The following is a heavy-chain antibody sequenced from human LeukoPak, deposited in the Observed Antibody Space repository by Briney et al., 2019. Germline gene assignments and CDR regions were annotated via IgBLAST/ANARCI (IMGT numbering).Heavy chain of an antibody. CDR1: GDSVSSNSAA. V-gene: IGHV6-1*01. D-gene: IGHD3-22*01. CDR3: ARAQNVYDSSGYYSDFDY. J-gene: IGHJ4*02. Sequence: SPTLSLTCAISGDSVSSNSAAWNWIRQSPSRGLEWLGSTYYRYKWYNDYAVSVKSRITINPDTSKNQFSLQLNSVTPEDTAVYYCARAQNVYDSSGYYSDFDYWGQGTLVSVNS. CDR2: TYYRYKWYN.